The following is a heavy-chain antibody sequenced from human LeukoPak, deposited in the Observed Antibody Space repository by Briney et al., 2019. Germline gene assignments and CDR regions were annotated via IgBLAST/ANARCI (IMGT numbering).Heavy chain of an antibody. Sequence: KPGGSLRLSCVASGFTFSSYSMNWVRQAPGKGLEWVSCISSTSRYIYYADSVKGRFTISRDNAKNSVYLQMNSLRAEDTAVYYCTRAAAADDFSPGYWGQGTLLTVSS. J-gene: IGHJ4*02. CDR1: GFTFSSYS. D-gene: IGHD3/OR15-3a*01. CDR2: ISSTSRYI. V-gene: IGHV3-21*01. CDR3: TRAAAADDFSPGY.